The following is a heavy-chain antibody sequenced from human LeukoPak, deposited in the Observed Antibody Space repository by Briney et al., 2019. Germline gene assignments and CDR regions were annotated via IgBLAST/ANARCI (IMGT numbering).Heavy chain of an antibody. CDR3: ARRNYEALFDY. CDR1: GFTVSSNY. CDR2: IYSGGST. J-gene: IGHJ4*02. Sequence: GGSLRLSCAASGFTVSSNYMSWVRQAPGKGLEWVSVIYSGGSTYYADSVKGRFTISRDNSKNTLYLQMNSLRAEDTAVYYCARRNYEALFDYWGQGTLVTVSS. D-gene: IGHD1-7*01. V-gene: IGHV3-53*01.